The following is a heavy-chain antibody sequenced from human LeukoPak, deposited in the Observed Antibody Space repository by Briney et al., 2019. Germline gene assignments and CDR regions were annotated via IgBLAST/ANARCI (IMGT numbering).Heavy chain of an antibody. Sequence: PGGSLRLSCAASGFTFSSYAMSWVRQVPGKGLEWVSSISGSGGSTYYADSVKGRFTISRDNSKNTLYLQMNSLRAEDTAVYYCARVRGYSYYGGYYYYMDVWGKGTTVTVSS. CDR2: ISGSGGST. J-gene: IGHJ6*03. CDR1: GFTFSSYA. V-gene: IGHV3-23*01. CDR3: ARVRGYSYYGGYYYYMDV. D-gene: IGHD5-18*01.